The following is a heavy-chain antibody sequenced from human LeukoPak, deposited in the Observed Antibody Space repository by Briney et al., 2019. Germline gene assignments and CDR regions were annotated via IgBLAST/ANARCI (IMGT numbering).Heavy chain of an antibody. D-gene: IGHD6-19*01. CDR2: INSDGSST. Sequence: LGGSLRLSCAASGFIFSSYWMHWVRQAPGKGLVWVSHINSDGSSTSYADSVKGRFTISRDNAKNTLYLQTNSLRAEDTAVYYCAGGVAGTWYFDLWGRGTLVTVSS. CDR3: AGGVAGTWYFDL. V-gene: IGHV3-74*01. J-gene: IGHJ2*01. CDR1: GFIFSSYW.